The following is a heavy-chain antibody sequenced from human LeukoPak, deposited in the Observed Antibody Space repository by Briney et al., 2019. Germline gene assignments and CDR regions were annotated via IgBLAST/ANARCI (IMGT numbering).Heavy chain of an antibody. V-gene: IGHV1-69*04. J-gene: IGHJ4*02. CDR2: IIPILGIE. CDR1: GGTFSRYA. Sequence: ASVKVTFKASGGTFSRYAISWVRQPPGQGLEWMGRIIPILGIENYAHKFQGRVTINSDKSTSTAYMALSSLRCEDTAVYYCASPGYSSSWYYFYYWGQGTLVTVSS. D-gene: IGHD6-13*01. CDR3: ASPGYSSSWYYFYY.